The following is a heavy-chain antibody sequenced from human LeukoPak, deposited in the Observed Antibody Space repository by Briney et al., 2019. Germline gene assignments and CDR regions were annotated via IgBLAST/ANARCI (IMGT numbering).Heavy chain of an antibody. Sequence: ASVKVSCKASGYTFTGYYMHWVRQAPGQGLEWMGWINPNSGGTNYAQKFQGWVTMTRDTSISTAYMELSRLRSDDTAVYYCARDWDIAAAGTGRYYYYGMDVWGQGTTVTVSS. J-gene: IGHJ6*02. V-gene: IGHV1-2*04. D-gene: IGHD6-13*01. CDR2: INPNSGGT. CDR3: ARDWDIAAAGTGRYYYYGMDV. CDR1: GYTFTGYY.